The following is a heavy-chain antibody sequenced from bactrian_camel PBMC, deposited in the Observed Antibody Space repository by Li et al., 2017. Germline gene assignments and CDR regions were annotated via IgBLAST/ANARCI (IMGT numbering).Heavy chain of an antibody. CDR1: GFAFNVWW. Sequence: HVQLVESGGGLAHSGGSLRLPRAASGFAFNVWWLYWVRQAPGKGPEWISSIVSGGGSTTYYADSVKGRFSISRDNARNTVYLQMNSLNFEDTAVYYCVRDLVGWSDFGYWGQGTQVTVS. CDR2: IVSGGGSTT. D-gene: IGHD7*01. CDR3: VRDLVGWSDFGY. V-gene: IGHV3S1*01. J-gene: IGHJ6*01.